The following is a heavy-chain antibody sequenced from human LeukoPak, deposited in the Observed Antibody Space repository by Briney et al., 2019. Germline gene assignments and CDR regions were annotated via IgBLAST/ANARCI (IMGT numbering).Heavy chain of an antibody. CDR2: IYYSGST. CDR3: ARGDYYGSGSYPDY. Sequence: PSEPLSLTCTVSGGSISSGDYYWSWIRQPPGKGLEWIGYIYYSGSTYYNPSLKSRVTISVDTSKNQFSLKLSSVTAADTAVYYCARGDYYGSGSYPDYWGQGTLVTVSS. J-gene: IGHJ4*02. D-gene: IGHD3-10*01. CDR1: GGSISSGDYY. V-gene: IGHV4-30-4*01.